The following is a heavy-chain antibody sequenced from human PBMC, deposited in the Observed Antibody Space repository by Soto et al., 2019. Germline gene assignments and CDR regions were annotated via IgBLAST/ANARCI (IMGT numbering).Heavy chain of an antibody. D-gene: IGHD2-15*01. CDR3: ARDPGAASFDF. J-gene: IGHJ4*02. CDR1: GYSFTNYG. Sequence: ASVKVSCKASGYSFTNYGITWVRQAPGQGFEWMGWISAYNDDTHYAQKLQGRVTLTTDTSTSTAYMDLTTLRSDDTAVYFCARDPGAASFDFWAQGTLVTVSS. V-gene: IGHV1-18*01. CDR2: ISAYNDDT.